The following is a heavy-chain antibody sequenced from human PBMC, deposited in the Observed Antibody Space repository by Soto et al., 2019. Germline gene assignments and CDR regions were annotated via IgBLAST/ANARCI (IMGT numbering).Heavy chain of an antibody. CDR3: AIPDIKYYFDGGLYAQNPFFDN. CDR2: ISTYNGNT. V-gene: IGHV1-18*04. J-gene: IGHJ4*02. CDR1: GYTFTSHV. Sequence: GASVKVSCKASGYTFTSHVINWVRQAPGRGLEWMGWISTYNGNTHYAQNLQGRVSMTTDTSTTTAYMELRSLRSDDTAVYFCAIPDIKYYFDGGLYAQNPFFDNWGQGTLVTVSS. D-gene: IGHD3-22*01.